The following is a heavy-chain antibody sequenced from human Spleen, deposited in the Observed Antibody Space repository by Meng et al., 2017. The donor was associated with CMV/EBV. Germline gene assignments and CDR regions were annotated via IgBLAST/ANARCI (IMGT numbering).Heavy chain of an antibody. CDR3: AKAATKIVVVPAPPPHYGMDV. Sequence: GESLKISCAASGFTFSSYGMHWVRQAPGKGLEGGAVIWYDGSNKYYADSVKGRFTISRDNSKNTLYLQMNSLRAEDTAVYYCAKAATKIVVVPAPPPHYGMDVWGQGTTVTVSS. CDR1: GFTFSSYG. D-gene: IGHD2-2*01. V-gene: IGHV3-33*06. CDR2: IWYDGSNK. J-gene: IGHJ6*02.